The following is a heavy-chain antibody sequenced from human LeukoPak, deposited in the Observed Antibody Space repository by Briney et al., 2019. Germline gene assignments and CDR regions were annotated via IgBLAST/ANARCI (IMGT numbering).Heavy chain of an antibody. V-gene: IGHV3-7*01. CDR1: GFTFSSYA. D-gene: IGHD2-8*02. CDR3: ATGSYWGSNS. Sequence: RPGGSLRLSCAASGFTFSSYAMSWVRQAPGKGLEWVATIKPDGSEKFHVDSVKGRFTISRDNAKNSLFLQINRLTAEDTSVYYCATGSYWGSNSWGQGTLVTVSS. CDR2: IKPDGSEK. J-gene: IGHJ4*02.